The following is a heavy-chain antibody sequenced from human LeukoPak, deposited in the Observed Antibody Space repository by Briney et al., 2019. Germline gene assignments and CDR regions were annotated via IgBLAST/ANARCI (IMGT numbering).Heavy chain of an antibody. CDR2: IYTSGST. Sequence: SETLSLTCTVSGGSISSYYWSWIRQPAGKGLEWIGRIYTSGSTNYNPSLKSRVTMSVDTSKNQFSLKLSSVTAAGTAVYYCAREFTMVLRPDDAFDIWGQGTMVTVSS. D-gene: IGHD3-10*01. J-gene: IGHJ3*02. V-gene: IGHV4-4*07. CDR1: GGSISSYY. CDR3: AREFTMVLRPDDAFDI.